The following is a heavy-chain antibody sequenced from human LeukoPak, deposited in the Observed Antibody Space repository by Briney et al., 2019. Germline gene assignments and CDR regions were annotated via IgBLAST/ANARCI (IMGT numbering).Heavy chain of an antibody. D-gene: IGHD3-22*01. CDR2: IYYSGST. CDR3: ARVGYYDSSGYYYRQQIDYFDY. CDR1: GGSISSYY. Sequence: NPSETLSLTCTVSGGSISSYYWSWIRQPPGKGLEWIGYIYYSGSTNYNPSLKSRVTISVDTSKNQFSLKLSSVTAADTAVYYCARVGYYDSSGYYYRQQIDYFDYWGQGTLVTVSS. V-gene: IGHV4-59*01. J-gene: IGHJ4*02.